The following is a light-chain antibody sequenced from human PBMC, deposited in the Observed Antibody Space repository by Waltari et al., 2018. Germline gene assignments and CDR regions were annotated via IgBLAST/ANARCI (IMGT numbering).Light chain of an antibody. CDR3: QQRSSWTPHT. CDR2: DAS. J-gene: IGKJ2*01. V-gene: IGKV3-11*01. Sequence: EIVLTQSPATLSLSPGETATLSCRASQSVGTYLAWYQQKPGQAPRRLIYDASNRATGIPDRFRGSGSGTDFTLTISSLEPEDFAVYYCQQRSSWTPHTFGQGARLEIK. CDR1: QSVGTY.